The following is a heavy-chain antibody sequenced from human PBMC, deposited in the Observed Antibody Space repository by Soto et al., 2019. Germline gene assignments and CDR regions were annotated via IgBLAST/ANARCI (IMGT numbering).Heavy chain of an antibody. Sequence: QVQLVQSGAEVKKPGSSVKVSCKASGGTFSSYAISWVRQAPGQGLEWMGGIIPIFGTANYAQKFQGRVTITADEPTPTASMELSSLRSEDTAVYSCARKWELRLSYGMAVWGEGTTVTVSS. J-gene: IGHJ6*01. D-gene: IGHD1-26*01. CDR1: GGTFSSYA. CDR2: IIPIFGTA. CDR3: ARKWELRLSYGMAV. V-gene: IGHV1-69*12.